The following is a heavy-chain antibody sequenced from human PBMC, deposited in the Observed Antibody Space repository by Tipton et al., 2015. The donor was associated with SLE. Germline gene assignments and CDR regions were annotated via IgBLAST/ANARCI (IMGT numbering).Heavy chain of an antibody. CDR2: INHSGST. V-gene: IGHV4-34*01. CDR1: GGSFSGYY. CDR3: ARCLRESIWSNEAFDI. Sequence: LRLSCAVYGGSFSGYYWSWIRQPPGKGLEWIGEINHSGSTNQNPSLKSRVTISVDTSKNQFSLKLSSVTAADTSVYYCARCLRESIWSNEAFDIWFQGTMVTVSS. D-gene: IGHD6-13*01. J-gene: IGHJ3*02.